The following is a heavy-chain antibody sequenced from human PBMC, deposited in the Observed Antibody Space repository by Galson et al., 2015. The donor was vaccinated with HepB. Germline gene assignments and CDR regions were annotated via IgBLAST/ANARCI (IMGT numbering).Heavy chain of an antibody. Sequence: SLRLSCAASGFTFSSHSMNWVRQAPGKGLEWIAYISSSGNNIYYADSVKGRFSISRDNANNALYLQMDSLRAEDTAVYYCAKEEVPNDYWGQGTLVTVSS. CDR1: GFTFSSHS. D-gene: IGHD4/OR15-4a*01. J-gene: IGHJ4*02. CDR2: ISSSGNNI. CDR3: AKEEVPNDY. V-gene: IGHV3-48*01.